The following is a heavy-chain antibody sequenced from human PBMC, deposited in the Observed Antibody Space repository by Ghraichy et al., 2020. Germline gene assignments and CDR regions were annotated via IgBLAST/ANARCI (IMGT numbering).Heavy chain of an antibody. CDR1: GFTFSSYS. V-gene: IGHV3-21*01. D-gene: IGHD3-10*01. J-gene: IGHJ6*02. CDR2: ISSSSSYI. CDR3: ARDSPKYYYGSGSYDNGMDV. Sequence: GGSLRLSCAASGFTFSSYSMNWVRQAPGKGLEWVSSISSSSSYIYYADSVKGRFTISRDNAKNSLYLQMNSLRAEDTAVYYCARDSPKYYYGSGSYDNGMDVWGQGTTVTVSS.